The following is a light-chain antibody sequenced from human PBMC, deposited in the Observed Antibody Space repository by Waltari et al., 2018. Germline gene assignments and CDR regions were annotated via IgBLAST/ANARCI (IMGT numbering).Light chain of an antibody. CDR2: DVS. V-gene: IGLV2-11*01. Sequence: QSALTHPRSVSGSPGPSVTISCTGTNSDVGGYNYVSWYQQHADKAPKLMIYDVSNRPSGVPDRFSGSKSGNTASLTSSGLQAEDEADYYCCSYAGRYTWVFGGGTKLTVL. J-gene: IGLJ3*02. CDR3: CSYAGRYTWV. CDR1: NSDVGGYNY.